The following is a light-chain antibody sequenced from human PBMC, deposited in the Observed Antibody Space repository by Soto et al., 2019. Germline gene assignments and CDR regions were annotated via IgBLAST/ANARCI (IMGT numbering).Light chain of an antibody. CDR1: SSAVAGYNF. Sequence: QSVLTQPPSASGSPGQSVTISCTGTSSAVAGYNFVSWYQLHPGKGPKLIIFEVSNRPLGVSDRFSGSKSGYTASLTISDVQTEDEADYYCSSHRTRSTWVFGGGTKLTVL. J-gene: IGLJ3*02. V-gene: IGLV2-14*01. CDR2: EVS. CDR3: SSHRTRSTWV.